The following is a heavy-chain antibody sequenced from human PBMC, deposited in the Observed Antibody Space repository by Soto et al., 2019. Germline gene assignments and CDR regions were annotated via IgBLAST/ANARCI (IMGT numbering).Heavy chain of an antibody. Sequence: ASVKVSCKASGYTFTSYGISWVRQAPGQGLEWMGWISAYNGNTNYAQKLQGRVTMTTDTSTSTAYMELRSLRSDDTAVYYCARDIVVVVAATEEGLNGPDYYYYGMDVWGQGTTVTVSS. D-gene: IGHD2-15*01. V-gene: IGHV1-18*01. CDR2: ISAYNGNT. CDR1: GYTFTSYG. J-gene: IGHJ6*02. CDR3: ARDIVVVVAATEEGLNGPDYYYYGMDV.